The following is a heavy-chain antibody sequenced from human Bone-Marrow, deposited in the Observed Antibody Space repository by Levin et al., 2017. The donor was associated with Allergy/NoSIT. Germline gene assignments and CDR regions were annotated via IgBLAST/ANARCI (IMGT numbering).Heavy chain of an antibody. V-gene: IGHV3-15*01. CDR1: GISFSNAW. CDR3: TTDDPRG. D-gene: IGHD3-10*01. CDR2: IKSRADGGTT. Sequence: GGSLRLSCRASGISFSNAWVSWVRQAPGEGLEWVGRIKSRADGGTTDYAAPVKGRFTISRDDSKDTLFLEMNRLKTDDTAMYYCTTDDPRGWGQGTLVTVSS. J-gene: IGHJ4*02.